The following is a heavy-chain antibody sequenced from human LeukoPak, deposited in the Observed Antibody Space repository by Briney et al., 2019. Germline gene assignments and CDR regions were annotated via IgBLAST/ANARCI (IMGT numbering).Heavy chain of an antibody. J-gene: IGHJ4*02. CDR2: IYYSGST. Sequence: SETLSLTCTASGGSISSSSYYWGWIRQPPGEGLEWIGSIYYSGSTYYNPSLKSRVTISVDTSKNQFSLKLSSVTAADTAVYYCVRAATGFDYWGQGTLVTVSS. CDR1: GGSISSSSYY. V-gene: IGHV4-39*07. D-gene: IGHD1-26*01. CDR3: VRAATGFDY.